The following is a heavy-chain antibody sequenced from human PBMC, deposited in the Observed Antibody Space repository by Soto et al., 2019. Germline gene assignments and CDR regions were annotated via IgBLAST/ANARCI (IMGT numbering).Heavy chain of an antibody. CDR3: VTRSGSGSETHYYYYYLDV. V-gene: IGHV5-51*01. CDR1: GYSFTSYW. D-gene: IGHD3-10*01. Sequence: PGESLKISCKGSGYSFTSYWIGWVRQMPGKGLEWMGIIYPGDSDTRYSPSFQGQVTISADKSISTAYLQWSSLKASDTAMYYCVTRSGSGSETHYYYYYLDVWGKGPTVTVS. J-gene: IGHJ6*03. CDR2: IYPGDSDT.